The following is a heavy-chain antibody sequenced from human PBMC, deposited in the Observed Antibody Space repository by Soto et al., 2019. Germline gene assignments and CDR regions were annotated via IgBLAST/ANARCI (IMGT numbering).Heavy chain of an antibody. Sequence: QVQLQESGPGLVKPSETLSLTCTVSGGSISSYYWSWIRQPPGKGLEWIGYIYYSGSTNYNPSLKSRVTISVDTYKNQFSLKLSSVTAADTAVYYCARGRSGGSNSFDYWGQGPLVTVSS. V-gene: IGHV4-59*01. CDR1: GGSISSYY. J-gene: IGHJ4*02. CDR2: IYYSGST. D-gene: IGHD2-15*01. CDR3: ARGRSGGSNSFDY.